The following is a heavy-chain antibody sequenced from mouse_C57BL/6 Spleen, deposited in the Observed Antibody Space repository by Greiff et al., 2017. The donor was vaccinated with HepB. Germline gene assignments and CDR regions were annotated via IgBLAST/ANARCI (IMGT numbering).Heavy chain of an antibody. CDR1: GFTFSSYA. J-gene: IGHJ3*01. CDR3: AREPLFAY. Sequence: DVKLQESGGGLVKPGGSLKLSCAASGFTFSSYAMSWVRQTPEKRLEWVATISDGGSYTYYPDNVKGRFTISRDNAKNNLYLQMSHLKSEDTAMYYCAREPLFAYWGQGTLVTVSA. V-gene: IGHV5-4*01. CDR2: ISDGGSYT.